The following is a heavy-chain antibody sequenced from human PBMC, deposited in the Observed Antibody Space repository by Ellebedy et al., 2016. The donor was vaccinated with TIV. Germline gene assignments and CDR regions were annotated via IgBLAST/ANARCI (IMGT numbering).Heavy chain of an antibody. V-gene: IGHV3-48*01. CDR1: GFTFSSYS. CDR2: ISSRRSTI. J-gene: IGHJ4*02. CDR3: AAKKGATPGGDY. D-gene: IGHD5-12*01. Sequence: LSLTCAASGFTFSSYSMNWVRQAPGKVLEWVSYISSRRSTIYYADPVKGRFTISRDNAKNSLYLQMNSLRAEDTAVYYCAAKKGATPGGDYWGQGTLVTVSS.